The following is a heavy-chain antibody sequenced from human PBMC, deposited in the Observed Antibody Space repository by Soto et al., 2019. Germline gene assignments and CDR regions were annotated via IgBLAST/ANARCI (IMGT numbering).Heavy chain of an antibody. CDR2: IYYSGST. CDR3: ATSGYPGYFDY. Sequence: PSETLSLTCTFSGGSISSYYWSWIRQPPGKGLEWIGYIYYSGSTNYNPSLKSRVTISVDTSKNQFSLKLSSVTAADTAVYYCATSGYPGYFDYWGQGTLVTVSS. CDR1: GGSISSYY. V-gene: IGHV4-59*08. D-gene: IGHD5-12*01. J-gene: IGHJ4*02.